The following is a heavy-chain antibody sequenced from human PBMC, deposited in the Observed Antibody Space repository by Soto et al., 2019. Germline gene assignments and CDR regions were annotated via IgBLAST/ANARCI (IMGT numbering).Heavy chain of an antibody. CDR1: GGTFSRYS. CDR2: IIPIFGIP. D-gene: IGHD2-2*01. J-gene: IGHJ6*01. Sequence: SVKVSCKASGGTFSRYSITWVRQAPGHGLEWIGRIIPIFGIPTYAQKFQGRVTITADESTSTAYMELSSLRSDDTAVYYCAREDRDRETGLVPAAIDGMDVWGQATTVTVSS. CDR3: AREDRDRETGLVPAAIDGMDV. V-gene: IGHV1-69*13.